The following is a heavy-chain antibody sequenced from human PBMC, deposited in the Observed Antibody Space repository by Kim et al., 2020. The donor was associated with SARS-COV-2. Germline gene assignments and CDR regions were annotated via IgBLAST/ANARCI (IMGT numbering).Heavy chain of an antibody. V-gene: IGHV1-69*13. J-gene: IGHJ3*02. Sequence: SVKVSCKASGGTFSSYAISWVRQAPGQGLEWMGGIIPIFGTANYAQKFQGRVMITADESTSTAYMELSSLRSEDTAVYYCARGRDGYNYDAFDIWGQGTMVTVSS. CDR1: GGTFSSYA. CDR3: ARGRDGYNYDAFDI. CDR2: IIPIFGTA. D-gene: IGHD1-1*01.